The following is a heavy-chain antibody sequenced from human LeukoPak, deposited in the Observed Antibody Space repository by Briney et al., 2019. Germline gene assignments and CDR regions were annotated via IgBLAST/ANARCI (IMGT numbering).Heavy chain of an antibody. CDR2: ISYGGNT. Sequence: SETLSLTCTVSGGSISVSSYYWGWIRQPPGKGLEWIGSISYGGNTNYNPSLKSRVTISVDTSKNQFSLKLSSVTAADTAVYYCAGAPGYYDSSGSAFDIWGQGTMVTVSS. J-gene: IGHJ3*02. D-gene: IGHD3-22*01. CDR3: AGAPGYYDSSGSAFDI. CDR1: GGSISVSSYY. V-gene: IGHV4-39*07.